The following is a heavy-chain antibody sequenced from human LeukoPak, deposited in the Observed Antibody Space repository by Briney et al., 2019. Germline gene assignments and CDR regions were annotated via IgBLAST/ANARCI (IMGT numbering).Heavy chain of an antibody. CDR1: GFTVSSNY. V-gene: IGHV3-53*01. Sequence: GGSLRLSCAASGFTVSSNYMSWVRQAPWKGLEGVSVIYSGGSTYYADSVKGRFTISRDNSKNTLYLQMNSLRAEDTAVYYCARSIAVAETYWFDPWGQGTLVTVSS. CDR2: IYSGGST. J-gene: IGHJ5*02. CDR3: ARSIAVAETYWFDP. D-gene: IGHD6-19*01.